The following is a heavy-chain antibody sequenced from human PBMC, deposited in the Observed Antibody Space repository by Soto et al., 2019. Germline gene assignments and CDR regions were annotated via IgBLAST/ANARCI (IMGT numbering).Heavy chain of an antibody. V-gene: IGHV1-2*04. J-gene: IGHJ4*02. CDR1: GYTFTGYY. Sequence: ASVKVSCKASGYTFTGYYMHWVRQAPGQGLEWMGWINPNSGGTNYAQKFQGWVTMTRDTSISTAYMELSRLRSDDTAVYYCATSTDSSGYYTHFDYWGQATLVTVGS. D-gene: IGHD3-22*01. CDR3: ATSTDSSGYYTHFDY. CDR2: INPNSGGT.